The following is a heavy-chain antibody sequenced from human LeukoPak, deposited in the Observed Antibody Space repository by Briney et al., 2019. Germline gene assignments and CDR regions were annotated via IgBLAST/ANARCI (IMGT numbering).Heavy chain of an antibody. CDR1: RFTFNSYA. CDR2: ISSSSSYI. V-gene: IGHV3-21*01. CDR3: ARDGMTKGTNDY. D-gene: IGHD1-1*01. Sequence: GGSLRLSCAASRFTFNSYAMSWVRQAPGKGLEWVSSISSSSSYIYYADSVKGRFTISRDNAKNSLYLQMNSLRAEDTAVYYCARDGMTKGTNDYWGQGTLVTVSS. J-gene: IGHJ4*02.